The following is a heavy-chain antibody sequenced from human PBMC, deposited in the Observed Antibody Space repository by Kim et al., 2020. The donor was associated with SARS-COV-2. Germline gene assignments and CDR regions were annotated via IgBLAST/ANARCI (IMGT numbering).Heavy chain of an antibody. Sequence: GGSLRLSCAASGFTFSSYGMHWVRQAPGKGLEWVAVIWYDGSNKYYADSVKGRFTISRDNSKNTLYLQMNSLRAEDTAVYYCARDARDGYNRRYYYGMDVWGQGTTVTVSS. D-gene: IGHD5-12*01. CDR1: GFTFSSYG. V-gene: IGHV3-33*01. CDR2: IWYDGSNK. J-gene: IGHJ6*02. CDR3: ARDARDGYNRRYYYGMDV.